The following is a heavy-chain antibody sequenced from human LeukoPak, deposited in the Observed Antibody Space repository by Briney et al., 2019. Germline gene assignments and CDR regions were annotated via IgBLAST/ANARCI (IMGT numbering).Heavy chain of an antibody. Sequence: GASVKVSCKASGGTFSSYAISWVRQAPGQGLGWMGRIIPIFGIANYAQKFQGRVTITADKSTSTAYMELSSLRSEDTAVYYCASVFINGPTTDYYYYGMDVWGQGTTVTVSS. CDR1: GGTFSSYA. J-gene: IGHJ6*02. CDR3: ASVFINGPTTDYYYYGMDV. CDR2: IIPIFGIA. D-gene: IGHD2-8*01. V-gene: IGHV1-69*04.